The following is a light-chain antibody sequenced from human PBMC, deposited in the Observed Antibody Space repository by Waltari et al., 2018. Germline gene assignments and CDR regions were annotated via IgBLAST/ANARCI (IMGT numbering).Light chain of an antibody. J-gene: IGLJ1*01. V-gene: IGLV2-23*01. CDR1: SSEVGGYNL. CDR2: EGS. CDR3: CSYAGSSTYV. Sequence: QSALTQPAPVSGSPGQSITISCTGTSSEVGGYNLVSWYQQHPGKAPKLMIYEGSKRPSGVSNRFSGSKSGNTASLTISGLQAEDEADYYCCSYAGSSTYVFGTGTKVTVL.